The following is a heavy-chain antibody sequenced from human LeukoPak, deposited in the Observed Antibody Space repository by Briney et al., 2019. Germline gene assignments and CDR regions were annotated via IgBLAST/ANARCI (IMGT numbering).Heavy chain of an antibody. V-gene: IGHV7-4-1*02. CDR2: INTNTGNP. CDR3: ARDRHCSSTSCYGSEAADAFDI. D-gene: IGHD2-2*01. J-gene: IGHJ3*02. CDR1: GYTFTSYA. Sequence: ASVKVSCKASGYTFTSYAMNWVRQAPGQGLEWMGWINTNTGNPTYAQGFTGRFVSSLDTSVSTAYLQISSLKAEDTAVYYCARDRHCSSTSCYGSEAADAFDIWGQGTMVTVSS.